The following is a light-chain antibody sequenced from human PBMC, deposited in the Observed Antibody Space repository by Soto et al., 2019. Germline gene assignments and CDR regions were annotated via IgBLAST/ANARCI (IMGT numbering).Light chain of an antibody. J-gene: IGKJ2*01. Sequence: EIVLTQSPGTLSLSPGERATLSCRASQSVSSSYLAWYQQKPGQAPRLLIYGASSRATGIPDRFSGSGSGTDVTLTISRLEPEDFAVYYCQQYCSSPMYTFRQGTKLEIK. CDR1: QSVSSSY. CDR3: QQYCSSPMYT. V-gene: IGKV3-20*01. CDR2: GAS.